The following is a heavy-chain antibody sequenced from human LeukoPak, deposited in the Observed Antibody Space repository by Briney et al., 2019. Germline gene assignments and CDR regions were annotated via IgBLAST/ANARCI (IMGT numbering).Heavy chain of an antibody. D-gene: IGHD3-10*01. Sequence: GGSLRLSCAASGFTFSDFAMHWLRQAPGKGLEYVSTISSNGISPYYANSVKGRFTISRHNSKNTLYLQMNSLRAEDTAVYYCARTTMVRGPYYFDYWGQGTLVTVSS. CDR1: GFTFSDFA. CDR2: ISSNGISP. J-gene: IGHJ4*02. V-gene: IGHV3-64*01. CDR3: ARTTMVRGPYYFDY.